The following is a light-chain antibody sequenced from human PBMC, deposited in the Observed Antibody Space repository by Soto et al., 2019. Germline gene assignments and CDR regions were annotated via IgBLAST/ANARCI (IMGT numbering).Light chain of an antibody. CDR3: QQSYSVPLT. CDR2: TAS. Sequence: DIQMTQSPSSLSASVGDRVTITCRASQSINNYLNWYQQKSGEAPKLLIYTASSLQSGVPARVSGSGAGTEFILTISSLQPEDFANYYCQQSYSVPLTFGGGTKVDIK. CDR1: QSINNY. V-gene: IGKV1-39*01. J-gene: IGKJ4*01.